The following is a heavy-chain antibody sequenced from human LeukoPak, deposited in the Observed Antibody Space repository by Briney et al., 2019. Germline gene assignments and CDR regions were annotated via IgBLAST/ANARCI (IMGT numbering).Heavy chain of an antibody. CDR1: GYTFTGYY. CDR3: ARELAAIPVFLGWFDP. V-gene: IGHV1-2*06. J-gene: IGHJ5*02. D-gene: IGHD2-2*02. CDR2: INPNSGGT. Sequence: ASVKVSCKASGYTFTGYYMHWVRQAPGQGLEWMGRINPNSGGTNYAQKFQGRVTMTRDTSISTAYMELSRLRSDDTAVYYCARELAAIPVFLGWFDPWGQGTLVTVSS.